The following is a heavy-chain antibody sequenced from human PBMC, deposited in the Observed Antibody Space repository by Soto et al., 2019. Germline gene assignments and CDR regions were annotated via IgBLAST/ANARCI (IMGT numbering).Heavy chain of an antibody. D-gene: IGHD2-2*01. CDR3: ARDIVLVPAAIYWFDP. CDR1: GYTLTELS. V-gene: IGHV1-18*01. CDR2: ISAYNGNT. Sequence: ASVKVSCKVSGYTLTELSMHWVRQAPGQGLEWMGWISAYNGNTNYAQKLQGRVTMTTDTSTSTAYMELRSLRSDDTAVYYCARDIVLVPAAIYWFDPWGQGTLVTVSS. J-gene: IGHJ5*02.